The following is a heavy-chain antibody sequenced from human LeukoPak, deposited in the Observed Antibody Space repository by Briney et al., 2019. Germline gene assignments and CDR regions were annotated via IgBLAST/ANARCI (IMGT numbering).Heavy chain of an antibody. V-gene: IGHV3-23*01. CDR2: INSKGDEI. CDR3: ANWIGSSSRDY. CDR1: GFPFSTYA. Sequence: PGGSLRLSFAATGFPFSTYAMTWVRQAPGKGLEWVSGINSKGDEIYYAVSVRGRFPISRDNSNNALNLEMDNLRAGDTAVYYCANWIGSSSRDYWGQGTLVTVSS. D-gene: IGHD6-6*01. J-gene: IGHJ4*02.